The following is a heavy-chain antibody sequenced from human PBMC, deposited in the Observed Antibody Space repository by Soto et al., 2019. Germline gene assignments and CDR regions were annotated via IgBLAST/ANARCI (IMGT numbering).Heavy chain of an antibody. V-gene: IGHV3-30*18. J-gene: IGHJ3*01. CDR3: AKGALGVTWDAFDV. Sequence: QIQLVESGGGVVQPGKSLRLSCAASGFSFSSYGMHWVRQAPGKGLEWVAVISYDGSNQYYGDSVKGRFTISRDNSKNTLYLQMSSLRPEDTAHYYCAKGALGVTWDAFDVWGQGTLVSVSS. D-gene: IGHD3-10*01. CDR2: ISYDGSNQ. CDR1: GFSFSSYG.